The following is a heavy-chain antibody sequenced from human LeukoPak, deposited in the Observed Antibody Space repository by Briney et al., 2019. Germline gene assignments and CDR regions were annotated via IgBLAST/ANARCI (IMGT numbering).Heavy chain of an antibody. Sequence: GSSVKVSCKASGCTFSSYAISWVRQAPGQGLEWMGGIIPIFGTANYAQKFQGRVTITADKSTSTAYMELSSLRSEDTAVYYCARDVPVVVPAAIAPDYRYYYGMDVWGKGTTVTVSS. J-gene: IGHJ6*04. CDR3: ARDVPVVVPAAIAPDYRYYYGMDV. V-gene: IGHV1-69*06. D-gene: IGHD2-2*01. CDR1: GCTFSSYA. CDR2: IIPIFGTA.